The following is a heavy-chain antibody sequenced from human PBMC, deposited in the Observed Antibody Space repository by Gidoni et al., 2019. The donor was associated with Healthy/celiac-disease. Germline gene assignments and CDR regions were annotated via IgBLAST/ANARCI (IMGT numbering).Heavy chain of an antibody. CDR1: GFTFSSYS. CDR2: ISSSSSYI. Sequence: EVQLVESVGGLVKPGWSLRLSCAPSGFTFSSYSMNWVRQAPGKGLEWVSSISSSSSYIYYADSVKGRFTISRDNAKNSLYLQMNSLRAEDTAVYYCARLYSGYDRFDYWGQGTLVTVSS. V-gene: IGHV3-21*01. CDR3: ARLYSGYDRFDY. J-gene: IGHJ4*01. D-gene: IGHD5-12*01.